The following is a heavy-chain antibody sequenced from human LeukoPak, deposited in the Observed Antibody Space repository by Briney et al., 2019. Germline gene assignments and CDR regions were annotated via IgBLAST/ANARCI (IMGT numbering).Heavy chain of an antibody. Sequence: GESLKISCKGSGYSFTSYWIGWVRQMPGKGLEWMGIIYPGDSDTRYSPSFQGQVTISADKSISTAYLQSSSLKASDTAMYYCARRTGYYDSSGYYGIIDYWGQGTLVTVSS. CDR2: IYPGDSDT. J-gene: IGHJ4*02. D-gene: IGHD3-22*01. CDR1: GYSFTSYW. CDR3: ARRTGYYDSSGYYGIIDY. V-gene: IGHV5-51*01.